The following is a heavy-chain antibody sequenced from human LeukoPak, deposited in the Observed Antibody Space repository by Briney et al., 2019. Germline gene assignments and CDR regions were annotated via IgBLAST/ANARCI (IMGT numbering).Heavy chain of an antibody. J-gene: IGHJ5*02. V-gene: IGHV1-18*01. CDR3: ARDINGYYYDSHGYYPTDL. Sequence: ASVKVSCKASGYIFTSNGISWVRQAPGQGLEWMGWISVYNGNTSYPQRLQGRVTMTTDTSTTTAYMELRSLRSDDTAVYYCARDINGYYYDSHGYYPTDLWGQGTLVTVSS. D-gene: IGHD3-22*01. CDR1: GYIFTSNG. CDR2: ISVYNGNT.